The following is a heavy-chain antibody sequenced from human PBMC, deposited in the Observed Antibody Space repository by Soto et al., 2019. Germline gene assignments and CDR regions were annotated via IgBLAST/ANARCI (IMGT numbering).Heavy chain of an antibody. D-gene: IGHD3-16*02. V-gene: IGHV3-23*04. Sequence: EPQLVESGGGLVQPGGSLRLSCATSGFTFDYYSMNWVRQAPGKGLEWVSGVSGSGAFTLYGAYVEGRFTISRDSSKNTLYLQMNSLRVEDTAMYYCAKEIYDCMGGNDRHSYTDYWGQGTLVTVSS. CDR1: GFTFDYYS. CDR2: VSGSGAFT. J-gene: IGHJ4*02. CDR3: AKEIYDCMGGNDRHSYTDY.